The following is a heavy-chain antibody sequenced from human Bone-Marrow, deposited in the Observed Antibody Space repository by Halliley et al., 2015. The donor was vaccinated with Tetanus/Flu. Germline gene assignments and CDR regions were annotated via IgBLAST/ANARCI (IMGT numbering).Heavy chain of an antibody. J-gene: IGHJ5*02. D-gene: IGHD3-22*01. CDR3: AKSPYPADSSGNYLFWFDV. V-gene: IGHV3-23*01. Sequence: RTFSADSVKGRFTISRDNSENTLYLQMNSLRAEDTAVYYCAKSPYPADSSGNYLFWFDVWGRGAPVTVSS. CDR2: RT.